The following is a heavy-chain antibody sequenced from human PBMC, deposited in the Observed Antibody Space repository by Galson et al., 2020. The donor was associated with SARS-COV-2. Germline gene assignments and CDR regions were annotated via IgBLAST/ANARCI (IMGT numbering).Heavy chain of an antibody. D-gene: IGHD2-15*01. CDR1: GDSISSYY. CDR3: ASDAPRSYCRGISCTNWFDP. Sequence: SETLSLTCTVSGDSISSYYWSWIRQPAGKGLEWIGRIYTGGSTNYNHSLKSRVTMSADTSKNQFSLRLSSVTAADTAVYYCASDAPRSYCRGISCTNWFDPWCQGTLVTVSS. CDR2: IYTGGST. J-gene: IGHJ5*02. V-gene: IGHV4-4*07.